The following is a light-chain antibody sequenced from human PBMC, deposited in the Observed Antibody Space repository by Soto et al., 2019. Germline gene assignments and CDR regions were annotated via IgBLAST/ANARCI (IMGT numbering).Light chain of an antibody. CDR3: CSYADNYFYV. V-gene: IGLV2-11*01. J-gene: IGLJ1*01. Sequence: QSVLTQPRSVSGSPGQSVTTSCTGTSSDVGGYNYVSWYQHHPGKAPKLIVYDVTQRPSGIPDRFSGSKSGNTASLTISGLQPDDEADYHCCSYADNYFYVFGSGTKVTVL. CDR2: DVT. CDR1: SSDVGGYNY.